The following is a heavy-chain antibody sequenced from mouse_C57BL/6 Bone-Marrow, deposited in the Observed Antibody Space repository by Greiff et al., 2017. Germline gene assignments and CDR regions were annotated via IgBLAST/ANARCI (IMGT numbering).Heavy chain of an antibody. D-gene: IGHD2-2*01. V-gene: IGHV1-81*01. CDR2: IYPRSGNT. J-gene: IGHJ1*03. CDR1: GYTFTSYG. Sequence: VQLQQSGAELVRPGASVKLSCKASGYTFTSYGISWVKQRTGQGLEWIGEIYPRSGNTYYNEKFKGKATLTADKSSSTAYMQLRSLTAEDSAVYFCARTTMVTTSYWYFGVWGTGTAVTVSS. CDR3: ARTTMVTTSYWYFGV.